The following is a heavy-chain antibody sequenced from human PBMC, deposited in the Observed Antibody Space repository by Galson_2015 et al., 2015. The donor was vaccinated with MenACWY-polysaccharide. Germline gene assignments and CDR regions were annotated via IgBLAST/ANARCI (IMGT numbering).Heavy chain of an antibody. Sequence: SETLSLTCTASSGSFTSFYWSWTRQSPGEGLEWIGEINHSGSTNYNPSLTSRVTIPVAASKNQFSLNLTSVTAADTAVYYCARGLSRRAYTYGYYWGQGTLVTVSS. J-gene: IGHJ4*02. CDR1: SGSFTSFY. CDR2: INHSGST. CDR3: ARGLSRRAYTYGYY. V-gene: IGHV4-34*01. D-gene: IGHD5-18*01.